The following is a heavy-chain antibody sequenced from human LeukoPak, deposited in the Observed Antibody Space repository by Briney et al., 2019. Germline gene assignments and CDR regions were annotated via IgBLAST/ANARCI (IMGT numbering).Heavy chain of an antibody. V-gene: IGHV3-30*18. J-gene: IGHJ6*02. Sequence: PGGSLRLSCAASGFTFSSYGMHWVRQAPGKGLEWVAIISYDGSNKYYADSVKGRFTISRDNSKNTLYLQMNSLRAEDTAVYYCAKDRRAMVYTMGKYGMDVWGQGTLVTVSS. D-gene: IGHD2-8*01. CDR3: AKDRRAMVYTMGKYGMDV. CDR1: GFTFSSYG. CDR2: ISYDGSNK.